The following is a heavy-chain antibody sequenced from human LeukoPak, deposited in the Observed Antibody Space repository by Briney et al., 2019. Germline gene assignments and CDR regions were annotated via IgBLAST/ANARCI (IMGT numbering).Heavy chain of an antibody. CDR2: INTDGSST. CDR1: GFTFSSFW. J-gene: IGHJ4*02. CDR3: SRGEFSSRWGDS. V-gene: IGHV3-74*01. Sequence: GGSLRLSCAASGFTFSSFWMHWVRQAPGKGLVWVSRINTDGSSTSYADSVKGRITISRDNAKNTLYLQMNSLRAEDRAVYYCSRGEFSSRWGDSWGQGTLVTVSS. D-gene: IGHD6-13*01.